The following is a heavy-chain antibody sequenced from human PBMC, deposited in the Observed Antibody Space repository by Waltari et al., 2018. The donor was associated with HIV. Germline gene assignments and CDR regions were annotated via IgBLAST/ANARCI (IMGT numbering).Heavy chain of an antibody. J-gene: IGHJ2*01. Sequence: QVYLEESGPGRVKPSETLSLNCTVSGGSVTDGNYYWSGIRQSPGKGLDWVAYMFHSGTTHYNSSLWGRVTMSVDTAARQISLQLKSVTAADTAVYFCARYVWGTYRYFDLWGRGTLVTVS. CDR1: GGSVTDGNYY. CDR3: ARYVWGTYRYFDL. D-gene: IGHD3-16*02. CDR2: MFHSGTT. V-gene: IGHV4-61*01.